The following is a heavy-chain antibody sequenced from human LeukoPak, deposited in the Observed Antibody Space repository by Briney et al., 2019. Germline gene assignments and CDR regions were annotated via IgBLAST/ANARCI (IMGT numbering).Heavy chain of an antibody. CDR3: ARIYGSGTYYTFDP. CDR2: IRSSGSTT. J-gene: IGHJ5*02. V-gene: IGHV3-48*03. Sequence: GGSLRPSCAASGFSFSSYEMNWVRQAPGKGLEWVSYIRSSGSTTYYADSVKGRFTISRDNAKNSLYLQMNSLRAEDTAVYYCARIYGSGTYYTFDPWGQGTLVTVSS. CDR1: GFSFSSYE. D-gene: IGHD3-10*01.